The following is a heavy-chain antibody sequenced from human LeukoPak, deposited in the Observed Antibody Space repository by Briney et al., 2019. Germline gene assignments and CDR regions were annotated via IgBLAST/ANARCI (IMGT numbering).Heavy chain of an antibody. CDR1: GGSISSSNW. Sequence: SGTLSLTCAVSGGSISSSNWWSWVRQPPGKGLEWIGEIYHSGSTNYNPSLKSRVTISVDKSKNQFSLKLSSVTAADTAVYYCARRPAATSACVCFDYWGQGTLVTVSS. V-gene: IGHV4-4*02. D-gene: IGHD2-2*01. J-gene: IGHJ4*02. CDR3: ARRPAATSACVCFDY. CDR2: IYHSGST.